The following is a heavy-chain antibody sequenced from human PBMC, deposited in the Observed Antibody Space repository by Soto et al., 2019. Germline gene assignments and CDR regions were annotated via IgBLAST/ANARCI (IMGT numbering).Heavy chain of an antibody. CDR3: AGLNDSAAAGKSIDY. D-gene: IGHD6-13*01. CDR1: GGSFSGYY. CDR2: INHSGST. V-gene: IGHV4-34*01. J-gene: IGHJ4*02. Sequence: SETLSLTCAVYGGSFSGYYWSWIRQPPGKGLEWIGEINHSGSTNYNPSLKSRVTISVDTSKNQFSLKLSSVTAADTAVYYCAGLNDSAAAGKSIDYWGQGTLVTSPQ.